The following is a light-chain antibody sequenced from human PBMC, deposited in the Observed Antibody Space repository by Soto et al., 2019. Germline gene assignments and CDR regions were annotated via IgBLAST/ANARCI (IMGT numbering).Light chain of an antibody. Sequence: QSVLTQPASVSGSPGQSITISCTGTSSDIGTYNLVSWYQQHPGKAPKLMIYEVNKRPSGVSDRFSGSKSGNTASLTISGLQAEDVADYYCCSYAGSSTLYVFGTGTNLTVL. CDR1: SSDIGTYNL. J-gene: IGLJ1*01. CDR3: CSYAGSSTLYV. V-gene: IGLV2-23*02. CDR2: EVN.